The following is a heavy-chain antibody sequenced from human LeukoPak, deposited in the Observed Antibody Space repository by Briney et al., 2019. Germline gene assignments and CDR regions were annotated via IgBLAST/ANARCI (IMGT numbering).Heavy chain of an antibody. CDR1: GFTFSSYN. V-gene: IGHV3-48*01. Sequence: GGSLRLSCAASGFTFSSYNMNWVRQAPGKGLEWVSYISSSSSTIYYADSVKGRATISRDNSKNTLYLQMNSLRAEDTAIYYCARDLRVISFDNWGQGTLVSVSS. D-gene: IGHD2-21*01. J-gene: IGHJ4*02. CDR2: ISSSSSTI. CDR3: ARDLRVISFDN.